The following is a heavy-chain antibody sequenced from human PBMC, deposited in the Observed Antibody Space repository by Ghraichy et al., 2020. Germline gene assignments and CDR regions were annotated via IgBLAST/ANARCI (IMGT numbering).Heavy chain of an antibody. CDR2: IKQDGSEK. V-gene: IGHV3-7*03. J-gene: IGHJ3*02. D-gene: IGHD2-2*01. Sequence: GGSLRLSCVASEFTFGTYYMSWVRQAPGKGLEWMANIKQDGSEKYYVDSVKGRFTISRDNAKNSLFLQMNGLRAEDTAVYYCARDSIRCYGCAFDIWGHGTMVTVSS. CDR3: ARDSIRCYGCAFDI. CDR1: EFTFGTYY.